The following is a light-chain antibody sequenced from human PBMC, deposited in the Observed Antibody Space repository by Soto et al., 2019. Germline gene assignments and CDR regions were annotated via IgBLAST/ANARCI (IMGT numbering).Light chain of an antibody. Sequence: QSALTQPASVSGSPGQSITISCTGTSSDVGSHILVSWYQHHPGKAPKLMIYEGSKRPSGVSNRFSGSKSGNTASLTISGLQAEDEADYHCCSFAGSSTYVLFGGGTKLAVL. CDR1: SSDVGSHIL. V-gene: IGLV2-23*01. CDR3: CSFAGSSTYVL. J-gene: IGLJ2*01. CDR2: EGS.